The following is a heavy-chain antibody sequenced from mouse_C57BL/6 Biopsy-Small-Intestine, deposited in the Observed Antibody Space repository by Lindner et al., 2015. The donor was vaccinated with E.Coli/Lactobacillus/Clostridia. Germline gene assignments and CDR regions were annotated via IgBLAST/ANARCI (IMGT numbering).Heavy chain of an antibody. CDR1: GFNIKDYY. CDR3: ASWFAY. J-gene: IGHJ3*01. CDR2: IDPADGET. Sequence: VQLQESGAELVKPGASVKLSCTTSGFNIKDYYMHWVRQRTERGLEWIGRIDPADGETDYDPKFQGMATVTADTFSNTAYLQLSSLTSEDTAVYYCASWFAYWGQGTLVTVSA. V-gene: IGHV14-2*01.